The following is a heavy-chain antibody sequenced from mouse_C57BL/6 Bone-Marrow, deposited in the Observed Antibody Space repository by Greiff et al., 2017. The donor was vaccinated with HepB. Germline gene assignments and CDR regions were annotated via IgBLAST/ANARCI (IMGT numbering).Heavy chain of an antibody. CDR1: GFTFSSYA. Sequence: EVKLVESGGGLVKPGGSLKLSCAASGFTFSSYAMSWVRQTPEKRLEWVATISDGGSYTYYPDKVKGRFTISRDNAKNNLYLQMSHLKSEDTAMYYCASLITTVVEGYFDVWGTGTTVTVSS. D-gene: IGHD1-1*01. CDR2: ISDGGSYT. CDR3: ASLITTVVEGYFDV. V-gene: IGHV5-4*03. J-gene: IGHJ1*03.